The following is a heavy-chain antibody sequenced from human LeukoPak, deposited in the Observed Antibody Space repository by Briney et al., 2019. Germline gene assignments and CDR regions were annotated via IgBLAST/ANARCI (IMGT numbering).Heavy chain of an antibody. J-gene: IGHJ4*02. CDR2: ITSGDST. D-gene: IGHD2-8*01. V-gene: IGHV3-23*01. CDR1: GFTFSTYP. Sequence: GGSLRLSCAASGFTFSTYPMTWVRQAPGKGPEWVSSITSGDSTYYADSVKGRFTISRDNSRNTLYLQMNSLRADDTATYYCARPISGSNGVSNYWGQGTLVTVSS. CDR3: ARPISGSNGVSNY.